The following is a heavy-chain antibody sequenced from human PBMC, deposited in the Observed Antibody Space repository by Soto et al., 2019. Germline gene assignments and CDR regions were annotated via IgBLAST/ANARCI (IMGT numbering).Heavy chain of an antibody. J-gene: IGHJ4*02. CDR1: GYTFTNFG. D-gene: IGHD5-18*01. CDR2: ISAYNVNT. Sequence: QVQLLQSGAEVKKPGASVKVSCQASGYTFTNFGISWVRQAPGQGLEWMGWISAYNVNTNYAQKFQGRVTMTRDTSTSTAYMEVRSLRFDDTAVYYCARGGTQLDYWGQGTLVTVS. CDR3: ARGGTQLDY. V-gene: IGHV1-18*01.